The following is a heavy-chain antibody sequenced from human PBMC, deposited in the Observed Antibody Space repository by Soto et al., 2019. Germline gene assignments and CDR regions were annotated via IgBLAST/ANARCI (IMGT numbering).Heavy chain of an antibody. CDR2: VSYDGSNK. CDR1: GFTIRNYG. V-gene: IGHV3-30*03. J-gene: IGHJ6*02. D-gene: IGHD5-12*01. CDR3: APDRGYDFEAPRYYYSGMDV. Sequence: QVQLVETGGGVVQPGRSLRLSCTVSGFTIRNYGIHWVRQAPGKGLEWVAVVSYDGSNKYYADSVKGRFTISRDKSKNTVYLRMNSLKSEGTAVYYCAPDRGYDFEAPRYYYSGMDVWGQGTTVTV.